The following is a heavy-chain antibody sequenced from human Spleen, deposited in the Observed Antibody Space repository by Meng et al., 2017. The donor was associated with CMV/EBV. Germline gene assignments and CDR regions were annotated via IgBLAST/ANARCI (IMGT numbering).Heavy chain of an antibody. CDR1: GGSISSGDYY. J-gene: IGHJ5*02. D-gene: IGHD6-13*01. V-gene: IGHV4-30-4*08. CDR3: ARSDLAAAGYNWFDP. Sequence: LQEPSPSLVKPSHTLSLTCTVSGGSISSGDYYWSWIRQPPGKGLEWIGYIYYSGSTYYNPSLKSRVTISVDTSKNQFSLKLSSVTAADTAVYYCARSDLAAAGYNWFDPWGQGTLVTVSS. CDR2: IYYSGST.